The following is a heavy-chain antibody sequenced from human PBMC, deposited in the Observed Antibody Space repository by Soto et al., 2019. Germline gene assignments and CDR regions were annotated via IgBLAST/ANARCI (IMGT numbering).Heavy chain of an antibody. J-gene: IGHJ4*02. D-gene: IGHD3-10*01. CDR3: AKDGDLYSGYFDY. CDR1: GFIFNSYA. CDR2: LTSTGGT. V-gene: IGHV3-23*01. Sequence: PGGSLRLSCAASGFIFNSYAMSWVRQAPGKGLEWVSTLTSTGGTYYADSVKGRFPISRENSKNTLYLQMNNLRAEDTAVYYCAKDGDLYSGYFDYWGQGTMVTVSS.